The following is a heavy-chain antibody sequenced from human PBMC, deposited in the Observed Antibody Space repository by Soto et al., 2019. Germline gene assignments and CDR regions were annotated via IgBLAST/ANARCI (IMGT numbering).Heavy chain of an antibody. Sequence: GGSLRLSCAASGFTFSSYAMSWVRQAPGKGLEWVSAISGSGGSTYYADSVKGRFTISRDNSKNTLYLQMNSLRAEDTAVYYCAKVISSGPQLYYFDYWGQGTLVTVSS. D-gene: IGHD6-19*01. V-gene: IGHV3-23*01. J-gene: IGHJ4*02. CDR3: AKVISSGPQLYYFDY. CDR2: ISGSGGST. CDR1: GFTFSSYA.